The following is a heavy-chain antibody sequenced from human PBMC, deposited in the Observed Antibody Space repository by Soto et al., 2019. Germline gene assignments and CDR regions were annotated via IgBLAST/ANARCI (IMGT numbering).Heavy chain of an antibody. CDR1: GFTFSSYA. J-gene: IGHJ4*02. V-gene: IGHV3-23*01. D-gene: IGHD6-13*01. CDR3: AKDRVGGGSWYY. CDR2: ISGSGGST. Sequence: EVQLLESGGGLVQPGGSLRLSCAASGFTFSSYAMSWVRQAPGKGLEWVSAISGSGGSTYYADSVKGRFTISRDNSKNALDLQMSSLRAEDTAVYYCAKDRVGGGSWYYWGQGTLVTVSS.